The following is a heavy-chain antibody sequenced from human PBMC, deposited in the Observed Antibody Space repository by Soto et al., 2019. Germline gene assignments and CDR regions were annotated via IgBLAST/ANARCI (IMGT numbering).Heavy chain of an antibody. CDR2: IKSKTDGGTT. V-gene: IGHV3-15*01. CDR3: TTDYPDETPFCSGGSCYWGYYYYGMDV. D-gene: IGHD2-15*01. CDR1: GFTFSNAW. Sequence: PGGSLRLSCAASGFTFSNAWMSWVRQAPGKGLEWVGRIKSKTDGGTTDYAAPVKGRFTISRDDSKNTLYLQMNSLKTEDTAVYYCTTDYPDETPFCSGGSCYWGYYYYGMDVWGQGTAVTVSS. J-gene: IGHJ6*02.